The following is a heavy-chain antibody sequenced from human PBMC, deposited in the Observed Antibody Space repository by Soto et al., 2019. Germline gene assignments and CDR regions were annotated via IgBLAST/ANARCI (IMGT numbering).Heavy chain of an antibody. D-gene: IGHD3-3*01. CDR2: INHSGST. Sequence: SETLSLTCAVYGGSFSGYYWSWIRQPPGKGLEWIGEINHSGSTNYNPSLKSRVTISVDTSKNQFSLKLSSVTAADTAVYYCAREAINWFAPWGQGTLVTVSS. CDR1: GGSFSGYY. J-gene: IGHJ5*02. V-gene: IGHV4-34*01. CDR3: AREAINWFAP.